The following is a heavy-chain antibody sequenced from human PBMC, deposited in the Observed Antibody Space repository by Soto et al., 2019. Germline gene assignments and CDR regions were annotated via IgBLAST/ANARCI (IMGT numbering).Heavy chain of an antibody. Sequence: PSETLSLTCTVSGGSISSGDYYWSWIRQPPGKGLEWIGYIYYSGSTYYNPSLKSRVTISVDTSKNQFSLKLSSVTAADTAVYYCARAPNYDYVWGSYRTLYYFDYWGQGTLVTVSS. CDR3: ARAPNYDYVWGSYRTLYYFDY. J-gene: IGHJ4*02. V-gene: IGHV4-30-4*01. D-gene: IGHD3-16*02. CDR2: IYYSGST. CDR1: GGSISSGDYY.